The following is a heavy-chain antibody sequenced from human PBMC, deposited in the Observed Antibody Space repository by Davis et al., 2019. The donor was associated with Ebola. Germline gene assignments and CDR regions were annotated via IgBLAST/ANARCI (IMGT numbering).Heavy chain of an antibody. CDR1: GGSISSSTYY. J-gene: IGHJ4*02. CDR3: ARVKYDFWSGYFDY. V-gene: IGHV4-39*01. Sequence: MPSETLSLTCTVSGGSISSSTYYWGWIRQSPGKGLEWIGTIYFSGSTYYNPSLKSRVTIPVDTSKNQFSLKLSSVTAAETAVYYCARVKYDFWSGYFDYWGQGTLVTVSS. D-gene: IGHD3-3*01. CDR2: IYFSGST.